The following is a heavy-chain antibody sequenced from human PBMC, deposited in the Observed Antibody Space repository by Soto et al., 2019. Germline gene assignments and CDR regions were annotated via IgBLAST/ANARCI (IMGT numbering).Heavy chain of an antibody. CDR3: TTTRPGTNVFDN. V-gene: IGHV3-15*01. CDR2: IRSKADGGTT. Sequence: GGSLRLSCAASGITFSSAWMNWVRQAPGKGLEYIGRIRSKADGGTTEYVAPVKGRFTFSRDDSKNTLYLQMTGLKTEDTAVYYCTTTRPGTNVFDNWGQGTMVT. CDR1: GITFSSAW. J-gene: IGHJ3*02. D-gene: IGHD6-13*01.